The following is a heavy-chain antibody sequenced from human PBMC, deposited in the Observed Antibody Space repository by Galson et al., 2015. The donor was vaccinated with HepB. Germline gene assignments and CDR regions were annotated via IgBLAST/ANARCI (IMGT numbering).Heavy chain of an antibody. J-gene: IGHJ3*02. CDR3: ARRRGTWGDDAFDI. D-gene: IGHD7-27*01. Sequence: QSGAEVKKPGESLKISCKGSGYSSTSYWIGWVRQMPGKGLEWMGIIYPGDSDTRYRPSFQGQITISADKSISIAYLQWSSLKASDTAMYFCARRRGTWGDDAFDIWGQGTMVTVSS. V-gene: IGHV5-51*03. CDR2: IYPGDSDT. CDR1: GYSSTSYW.